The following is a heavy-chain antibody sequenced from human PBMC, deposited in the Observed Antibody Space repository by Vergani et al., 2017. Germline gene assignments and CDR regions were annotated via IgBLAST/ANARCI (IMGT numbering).Heavy chain of an antibody. V-gene: IGHV4-39*02. J-gene: IGHJ3*01. CDR1: GDPISRSHYY. D-gene: IGHD3-10*01. CDR3: ARPVGPSAIADGYHV. Sequence: QLQLQESGPGLVKPSETLSLSCCVSGDPISRSHYYWGLIRQPPGKGLEWIGSISSSGSPYYNPTLKSRLAFSVDTSNNLFSLRLKSVTATDTGMYYCARPVGPSAIADGYHVWGQGTMVTVS. CDR2: ISSSGSP.